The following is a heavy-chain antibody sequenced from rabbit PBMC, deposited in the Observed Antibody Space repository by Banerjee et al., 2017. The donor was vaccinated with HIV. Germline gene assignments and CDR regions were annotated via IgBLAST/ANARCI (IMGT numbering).Heavy chain of an antibody. J-gene: IGHJ4*01. D-gene: IGHD7-1*01. CDR2: ISAGSSGSA. V-gene: IGHV1S40*01. Sequence: QSLEESGGDLVQPGASLTLTCTASGFTLSSSYWIYWVRQAPGKGLEWIACISAGSSGSAYYASWAKGRFTISKTSSTTVTLQMTSLTAADTATYFCARDNDQSTGYSLNLWGPGTLVTVS. CDR1: GFTLSSSYW. CDR3: ARDNDQSTGYSLNL.